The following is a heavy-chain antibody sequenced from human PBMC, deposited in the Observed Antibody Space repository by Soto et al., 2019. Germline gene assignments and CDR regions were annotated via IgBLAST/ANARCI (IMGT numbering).Heavy chain of an antibody. CDR2: LSGSGDST. Sequence: EVQLLESGGGLVQPGGSMRLSCAASGFTFSSYAMSWVRQAPGKGLEWVSSLSGSGDSTYYADSVKGRFSISRDNSKNTLYLQMSSLRAEDTAVYYCAESDYGNYGAFIDHWGQETLVTVSS. D-gene: IGHD4-17*01. J-gene: IGHJ4*02. V-gene: IGHV3-23*01. CDR1: GFTFSSYA. CDR3: AESDYGNYGAFIDH.